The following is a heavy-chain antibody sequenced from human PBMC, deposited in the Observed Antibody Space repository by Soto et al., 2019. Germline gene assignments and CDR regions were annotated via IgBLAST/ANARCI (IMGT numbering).Heavy chain of an antibody. J-gene: IGHJ4*02. V-gene: IGHV3-23*01. CDR3: EKDLYGWYPAY. CDR1: GFTFSSYA. D-gene: IGHD6-19*01. Sequence: EVQLLESGGGLVQPGGSLRLSCAASGFTFSSYAMSCVRQAPGEWLEWVAAISGSGGSTYYADYVKGRFTISRDNSKNTRYLQRKSLRAADTAVYYCEKDLYGWYPAYWGQGTLVTVS. CDR2: ISGSGGST.